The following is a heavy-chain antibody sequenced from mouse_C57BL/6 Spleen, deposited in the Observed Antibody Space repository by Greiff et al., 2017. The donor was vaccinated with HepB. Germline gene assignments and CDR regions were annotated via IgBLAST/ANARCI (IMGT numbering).Heavy chain of an antibody. CDR3: ASFYDGYYEAY. CDR2: IYPGDGDT. Sequence: QVQLQQSGPELVKPGASVKISCKASGYAFSSSWMNWVKQRPGKGLEWIGRIYPGDGDTNYNGKFKGKATLTADKSSSTAYMELRSLTSEDSAVYFCASFYDGYYEAYWGQGTLVTVSA. D-gene: IGHD2-3*01. CDR1: GYAFSSSW. J-gene: IGHJ3*01. V-gene: IGHV1-82*01.